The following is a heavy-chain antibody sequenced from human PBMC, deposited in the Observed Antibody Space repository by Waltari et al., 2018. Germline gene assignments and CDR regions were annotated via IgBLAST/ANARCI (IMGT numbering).Heavy chain of an antibody. J-gene: IGHJ5*02. CDR3: ARDREFVAVAGNWFDP. CDR1: GFTFSSYS. Sequence: EVQLVESGGGLVKPGGSLRLSCAASGFTFSSYSMNWVRQAPGKGLEWVSYISSSSSYIYYADSLKGRFTISRDNAKNSLYLEMNSLRAEDTAVYYCARDREFVAVAGNWFDPWGQGTLVTVSS. CDR2: ISSSSSYI. V-gene: IGHV3-21*01. D-gene: IGHD6-19*01.